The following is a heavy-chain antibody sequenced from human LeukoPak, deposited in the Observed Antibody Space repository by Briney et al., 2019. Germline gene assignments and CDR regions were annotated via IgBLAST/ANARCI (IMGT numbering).Heavy chain of an antibody. CDR2: IIPIFGTA. J-gene: IGHJ3*02. CDR3: ATVSTQWLVRTAFDI. V-gene: IGHV1-69*05. Sequence: SVKVSCKASGGTFSSYAISWVRQAPGQGLEWMGRIIPIFGTANYAQKFQGRVTITTDESTSTAYMELSSLRSDDTAVYYCATVSTQWLVRTAFDIWGQGTMVTVSS. D-gene: IGHD6-19*01. CDR1: GGTFSSYA.